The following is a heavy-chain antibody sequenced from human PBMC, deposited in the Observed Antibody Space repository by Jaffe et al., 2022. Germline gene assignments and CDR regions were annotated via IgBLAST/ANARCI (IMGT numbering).Heavy chain of an antibody. CDR2: ISWDGGST. J-gene: IGHJ4*02. CDR3: AKDSGSGSYLPHFDY. Sequence: EVQLVESGGVVVQPGGSLRLSCAASGFTFDDYAMHWVRQAPGKGLEWVSLISWDGGSTYYADSVKGRFTISRDNSKNSLYLQMNSLRAEDTALYYCAKDSGSGSYLPHFDYWGQGTLVTVSS. CDR1: GFTFDDYA. V-gene: IGHV3-43D*04. D-gene: IGHD3-10*01.